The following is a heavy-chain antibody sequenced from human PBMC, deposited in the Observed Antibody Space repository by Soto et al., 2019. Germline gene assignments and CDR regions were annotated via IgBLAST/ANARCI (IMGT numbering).Heavy chain of an antibody. CDR3: AIRGFSGYNY. Sequence: PSETLSLTCTVSGGSISSGDYYWSWIRQPPGKGLECIGYIYYSGSTYYNPSLKSRVTITVDTSKNQFSLKLSSVTAADTAVYYCAIRGFSGYNYWGQGTLVTVSS. V-gene: IGHV4-30-4*01. CDR1: GGSISSGDYY. CDR2: IYYSGST. D-gene: IGHD3-22*01. J-gene: IGHJ4*02.